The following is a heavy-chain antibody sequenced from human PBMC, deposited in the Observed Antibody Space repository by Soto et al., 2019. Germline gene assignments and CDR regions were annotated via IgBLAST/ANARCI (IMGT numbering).Heavy chain of an antibody. J-gene: IGHJ4*02. V-gene: IGHV3-53*02. CDR1: GFTVSSNY. CDR2: LSGGGSNT. D-gene: IGHD4-17*01. Sequence: EVQLVETGGGLIQPGGSLRLSCAVSGFTVSSNYMSWVRQAPGKGLEWVSGLSGGGSNTFYADSVQGRFTISVDNSKNTVYLQMNSLRVEDTAVYYCARWDGYGDVWGQGTLVTVSS. CDR3: ARWDGYGDV.